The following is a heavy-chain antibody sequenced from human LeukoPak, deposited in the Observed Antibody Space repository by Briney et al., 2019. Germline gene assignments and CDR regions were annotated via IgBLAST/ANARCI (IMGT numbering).Heavy chain of an antibody. V-gene: IGHV3-74*01. CDR3: ARDRPGGFDP. Sequence: GGSLRLSCAASGFTFSSYWMHWIRQLPGKGLVWVSRINTDGSSTSYADSVKGRFTISRDNAKNTLYLQMNSLRAEDTAVYYRARDRPGGFDPWGQGTLVTVSS. CDR1: GFTFSSYW. CDR2: INTDGSST. J-gene: IGHJ5*02. D-gene: IGHD3-16*01.